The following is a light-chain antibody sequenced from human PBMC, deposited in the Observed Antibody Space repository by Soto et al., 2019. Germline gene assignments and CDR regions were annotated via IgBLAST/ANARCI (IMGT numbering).Light chain of an antibody. V-gene: IGKV1-13*02. J-gene: IGKJ4*01. CDR2: GAS. CDR1: QGISSA. CDR3: QQFYSYPLT. Sequence: AIQLTQSPSSLSASVGDRVTITCRASQGISSAFAWYQQKPGKAPKLLIYGASTLESGVPSRFRGSGSGTDYTLTINNLQPEDVAPYYCQQFYSYPLTYGGGTQVEIK.